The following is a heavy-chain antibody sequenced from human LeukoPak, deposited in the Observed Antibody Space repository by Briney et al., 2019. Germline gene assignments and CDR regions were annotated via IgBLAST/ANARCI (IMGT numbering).Heavy chain of an antibody. CDR1: GDSVSSNSVA. CDR3: ARTAYSSSWSPWGFDP. CDR2: TYYRSKWFN. D-gene: IGHD6-13*01. V-gene: IGHV6-1*01. Sequence: QTLSLTCAISGDSVSSNSVAWNWIRQSPSRGLEWLGRTYYRSKWFNDFAASVKSRITINPDTSKNQFSLQLNSVTPEDTAVYYCARTAYSSSWSPWGFDPWGQGTLVTVSS. J-gene: IGHJ5*02.